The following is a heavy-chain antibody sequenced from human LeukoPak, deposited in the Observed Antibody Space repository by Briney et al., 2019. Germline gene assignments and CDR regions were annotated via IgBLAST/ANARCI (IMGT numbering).Heavy chain of an antibody. Sequence: GRSLRLSCAPSGFTFDDYAMHWVRHAPGKGLEWVSGISWNSGSIGYADSVKGRFTISRDNAKNSLYLQMNSLRAEDTAVYYCVRRYMATSAEDFDYWGQGTLVTVSS. J-gene: IGHJ4*02. CDR2: ISWNSGSI. D-gene: IGHD5-24*01. V-gene: IGHV3-9*01. CDR1: GFTFDDYA. CDR3: VRRYMATSAEDFDY.